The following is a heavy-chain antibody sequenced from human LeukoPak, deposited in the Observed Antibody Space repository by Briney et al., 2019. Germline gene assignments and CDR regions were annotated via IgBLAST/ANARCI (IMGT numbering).Heavy chain of an antibody. V-gene: IGHV3-30*02. CDR1: GFTLIDYG. CDR3: ARDHRGSGSRYYYYYMDV. D-gene: IGHD3-10*01. Sequence: GGSLRLSCAASGFTLIDYGMSWVRQAPGKGLEWVAFIRYDGSNKYYADSVKGRFTISRDNSKNTLYLQMNSLRAEDTAVYYCARDHRGSGSRYYYYYMDVWGKGTTVTISS. CDR2: IRYDGSNK. J-gene: IGHJ6*03.